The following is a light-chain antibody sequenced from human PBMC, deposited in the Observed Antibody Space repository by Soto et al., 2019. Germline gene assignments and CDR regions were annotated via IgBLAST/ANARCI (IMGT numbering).Light chain of an antibody. CDR2: KAS. CDR3: QQYNTYPRT. J-gene: IGKJ1*01. V-gene: IGKV1-5*03. Sequence: DIQMTQSPSTLSASVGDRVTITCRASQSINSWLAWYQQKPGKAPKLLIYKASSLESGVPSRFSGSASGTEFILTINSLQPDDFATYYCQQYNTYPRTFGQGTKVEIK. CDR1: QSINSW.